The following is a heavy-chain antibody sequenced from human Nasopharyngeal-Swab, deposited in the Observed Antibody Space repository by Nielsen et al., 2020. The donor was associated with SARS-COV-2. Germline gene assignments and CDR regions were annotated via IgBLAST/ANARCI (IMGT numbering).Heavy chain of an antibody. CDR2: ISSSSSYA. J-gene: IGHJ4*02. Sequence: GGSLRLSCAASGFTFSDYYMSWIRQAPGKGLEWVSYISSSSSYANYADSVKGRFTISRDNARNSLYLEMDSLRADDTAVYYCARDHGRELLFDYWGQGTLVTVSS. CDR3: ARDHGRELLFDY. CDR1: GFTFSDYY. V-gene: IGHV3-11*05. D-gene: IGHD1-26*01.